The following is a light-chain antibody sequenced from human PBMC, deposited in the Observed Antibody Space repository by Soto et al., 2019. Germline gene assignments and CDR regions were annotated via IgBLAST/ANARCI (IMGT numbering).Light chain of an antibody. CDR3: ASFRSGTIFV. J-gene: IGLJ1*01. Sequence: QSVLTQPASVSGSPGQSVTISCTGPRSDIGDSNFISWYQQSPGKAPRLLIYEVNNRPSGVSRRFSGSKAGNTASLTISGLLEDDEADYFCASFRSGTIFVFGSGTKVTVL. CDR2: EVN. CDR1: RSDIGDSNF. V-gene: IGLV2-14*01.